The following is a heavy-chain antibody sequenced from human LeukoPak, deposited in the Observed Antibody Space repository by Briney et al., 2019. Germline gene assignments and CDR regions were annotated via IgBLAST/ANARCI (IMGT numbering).Heavy chain of an antibody. J-gene: IGHJ2*01. CDR3: ARSTAAAYDFWSGYPDWYFDL. CDR1: GYTFTGSY. V-gene: IGHV1-2*02. D-gene: IGHD3-3*01. CDR2: INPNSGGT. Sequence: ASVKVSCKASGYTFTGSYMHWVRQAPGPGLEWMGWINPNSGGTNYAQKFQGRVTMTRDTSISTAYMELSRLRSDDTAVYYCARSTAAAYDFWSGYPDWYFDLWGRGTLVTVSS.